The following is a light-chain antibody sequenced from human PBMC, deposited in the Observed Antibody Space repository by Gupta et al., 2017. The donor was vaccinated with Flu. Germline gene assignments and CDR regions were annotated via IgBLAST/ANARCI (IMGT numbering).Light chain of an antibody. CDR3: QSYDSTVRV. CDR1: SSNIGAGHD. J-gene: IGLJ3*02. CDR2: GNT. Sequence: QSVLTQPPSVSGAPGQRVTISCTGSSSNIGAGHDVHWYQQLPGTAPKLLIYGNTNRPSGVPDRFSGSKSGTTASLAITGLQAEDEADYYCQSYDSTVRVFGGGTKLTVL. V-gene: IGLV1-40*01.